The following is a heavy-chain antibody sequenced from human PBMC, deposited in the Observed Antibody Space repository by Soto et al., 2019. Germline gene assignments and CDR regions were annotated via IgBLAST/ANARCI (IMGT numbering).Heavy chain of an antibody. Sequence: GGSLRLSCAASGFTFSSYGMHWVRQAPGKGLEWVAVISYDGSNKYYADSVKGRFTISRDNSKNTLYLQMNSLRAEDTAVYYCRLGGYDSAAFDIWGQGTMVTVSS. CDR2: ISYDGSNK. CDR1: GFTFSSYG. CDR3: RLGGYDSAAFDI. D-gene: IGHD5-12*01. V-gene: IGHV3-30*03. J-gene: IGHJ3*02.